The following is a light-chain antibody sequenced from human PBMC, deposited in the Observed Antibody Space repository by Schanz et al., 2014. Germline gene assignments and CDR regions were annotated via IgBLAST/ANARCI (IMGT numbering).Light chain of an antibody. CDR1: QSVGSN. V-gene: IGKV3-11*01. J-gene: IGKJ2*01. CDR3: QQRSNWPPVYT. CDR2: GAS. Sequence: EIVMTQSPATLSVSPGDGATLSCRTSQSVGSNLAWYQQKPGQAPRLLIYGASSRATGIPARFSGSGSGTDFTLTISSLEPEDFAVYYCQQRSNWPPVYTFGQGTKLEIK.